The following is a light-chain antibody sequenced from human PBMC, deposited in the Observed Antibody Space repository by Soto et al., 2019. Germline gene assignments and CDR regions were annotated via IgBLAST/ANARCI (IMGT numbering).Light chain of an antibody. J-gene: IGKJ2*01. V-gene: IGKV3-20*01. CDR2: GAS. CDR3: QQYGSSPMYT. CDR1: QTVGSSF. Sequence: EIVLTQSPGTLSVSPGERATLSCRASQTVGSSFLAWYQQKPGQAPGLLIHGASTRATGIPDRFSGSGSGTDFTLTISRLEPEDFAVYYCQQYGSSPMYTFGQGTKLEIK.